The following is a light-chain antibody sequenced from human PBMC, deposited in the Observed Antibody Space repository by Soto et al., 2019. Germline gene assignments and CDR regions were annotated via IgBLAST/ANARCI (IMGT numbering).Light chain of an antibody. CDR2: AAS. Sequence: EIQMTQSPSSLSASVGDRVTITCRASQSISSYLDWYQQKPGKAPKLLIYAASSLQSGVPSRFSGSGSGTDFTLTISSLQPEDFATYYCQQSYSTRWTFGQGTKVDI. V-gene: IGKV1-39*01. J-gene: IGKJ1*01. CDR3: QQSYSTRWT. CDR1: QSISSY.